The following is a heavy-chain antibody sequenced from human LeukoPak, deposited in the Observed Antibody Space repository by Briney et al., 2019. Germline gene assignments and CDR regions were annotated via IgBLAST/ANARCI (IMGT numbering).Heavy chain of an antibody. CDR3: ARVESYPLRNAFDI. Sequence: SETLSLTCTVSGGSISSYYWNWIRQPPGKGLEWIGSISYSGSTNYNPSLESRVTISVDTSKNQFSLKLSSVTAADTAVYYCARVESYPLRNAFDIWGQGTMVTVSS. J-gene: IGHJ3*02. D-gene: IGHD1-14*01. V-gene: IGHV4-59*01. CDR2: ISYSGST. CDR1: GGSISSYY.